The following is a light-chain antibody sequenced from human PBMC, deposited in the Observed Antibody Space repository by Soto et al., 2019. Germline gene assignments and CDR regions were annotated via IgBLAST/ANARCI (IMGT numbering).Light chain of an antibody. J-gene: IGKJ5*01. V-gene: IGKV3D-20*02. CDR1: QSVSSSY. Sequence: EIVMTQSPATLSVSPVERATLSCMASQSVSSSYLAWYQQKPGQAPRLLIYDASNRATGIPARFSGSGSGTDFTLTISSLEPDDFAVYYCQQRADWPITFGQGTRLEI. CDR2: DAS. CDR3: QQRADWPIT.